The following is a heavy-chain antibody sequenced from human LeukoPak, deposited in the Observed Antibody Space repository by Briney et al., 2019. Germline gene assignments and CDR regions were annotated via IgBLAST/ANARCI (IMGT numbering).Heavy chain of an antibody. CDR2: IYSGGDT. CDR1: GFTFSNFA. V-gene: IGHV3-53*01. D-gene: IGHD2-2*01. Sequence: GRSLRLSCAASGFTFSNFAMHWVRQAPGKGLEWVSVIYSGGDTYYADSVKGRFTISRDISENTLYLQMDNLRAEDTAFYYCARSPPASPFDYWGQGTLVTVSS. CDR3: ARSPPASPFDY. J-gene: IGHJ4*02.